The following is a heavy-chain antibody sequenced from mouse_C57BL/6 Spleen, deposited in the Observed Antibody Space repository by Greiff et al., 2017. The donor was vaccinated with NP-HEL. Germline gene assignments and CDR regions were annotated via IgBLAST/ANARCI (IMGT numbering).Heavy chain of an antibody. V-gene: IGHV14-1*01. CDR1: GFNIKDYY. J-gene: IGHJ2*01. D-gene: IGHD2-4*01. CDR3: TTLGDYDSDRGY. Sequence: VQLQQSGAELVRPGASVKLSCTASGFNIKDYYMHWVKQRPEQGLEWIGRIDPEDGDTEYAPKFQGQATMTADTSSNTASLHLSSLTSEDTAVYYCTTLGDYDSDRGYWGQGTTLTVSS. CDR2: IDPEDGDT.